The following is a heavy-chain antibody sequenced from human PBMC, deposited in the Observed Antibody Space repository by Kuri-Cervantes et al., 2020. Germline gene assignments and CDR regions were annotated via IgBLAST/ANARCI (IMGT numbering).Heavy chain of an antibody. J-gene: IGHJ2*01. CDR3: ARDGLNWYFDI. D-gene: IGHD5/OR15-5a*01. V-gene: IGHV3-33*01. Sequence: GESLKISCAASGFTFSSYGMHWVRQAPGKGLEWVAVIWYDGSNKYYADSVKGRFTISRDNSKNTLYLQMNSLRAEDTAVYYCARDGLNWYFDIWGRGTLVTVSS. CDR1: GFTFSSYG. CDR2: IWYDGSNK.